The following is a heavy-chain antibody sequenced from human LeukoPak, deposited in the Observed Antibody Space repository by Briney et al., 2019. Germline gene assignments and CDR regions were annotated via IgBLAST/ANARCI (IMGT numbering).Heavy chain of an antibody. V-gene: IGHV3-23*01. J-gene: IGHJ4*03. CDR2: ISGSGGST. D-gene: IGHD4-17*01. CDR3: ATTLRSASKGYFDY. CDR1: GFTFSSYA. Sequence: GGSPRLSCAASGFTFSSYAMSWVRQAPGKGLEWVSAISGSGGSTYYADSVKGRFTISRDNSKNTLYLQMNSPRAEDTAVYYCATTLRSASKGYFDYWGQGTLVTVSS.